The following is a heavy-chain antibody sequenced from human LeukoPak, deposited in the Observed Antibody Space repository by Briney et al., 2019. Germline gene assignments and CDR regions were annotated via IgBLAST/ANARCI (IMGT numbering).Heavy chain of an antibody. CDR2: IIPIFGTA. CDR3: ARDLGYYYDSSGYPTSY. Sequence: SVTVSCTASGGTFSSYAISWVRQAPGQGLEWTGGIIPIFGTANYAQKLQGRVTMTTDTSTSTAYMELRSLRSNDTAVYYCARDLGYYYDSSGYPTSYWGQGTLVTVSS. D-gene: IGHD3-22*01. J-gene: IGHJ4*02. CDR1: GGTFSSYA. V-gene: IGHV1-69*05.